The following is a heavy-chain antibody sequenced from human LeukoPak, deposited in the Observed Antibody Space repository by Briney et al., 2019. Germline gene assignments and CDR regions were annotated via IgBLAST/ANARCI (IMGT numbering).Heavy chain of an antibody. CDR2: ISESGSGA. V-gene: IGHV3-23*01. CDR3: ATYRQVLLPFES. D-gene: IGHD2-8*02. Sequence: GGSLRLSCAASGFTFSNYAMSWVRQSPGKGLEWVSTISESGSGAYYADSVKGRFTISRDNSQNTLYLQMNSLRAEDTAIYYCATYRQVLLPFESWGQGTLVTVSS. CDR1: GFTFSNYA. J-gene: IGHJ4*02.